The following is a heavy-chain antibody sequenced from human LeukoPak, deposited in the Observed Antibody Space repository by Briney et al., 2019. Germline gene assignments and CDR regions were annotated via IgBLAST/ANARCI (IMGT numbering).Heavy chain of an antibody. CDR2: IGGHVHST. D-gene: IGHD1-20*01. CDR3: ANHRTPDRYHWNYFDY. Sequence: GGSLRLSCAASGFTFSIYGMHWVRQAPGTGLEWVSSIGGHVHSTYYADSVIGRFTISRDDSKNTLYLQMNSLRANDTAIYYCANHRTPDRYHWNYFDYWGQGTLVTVSS. J-gene: IGHJ4*02. CDR1: GFTFSIYG. V-gene: IGHV3-23*01.